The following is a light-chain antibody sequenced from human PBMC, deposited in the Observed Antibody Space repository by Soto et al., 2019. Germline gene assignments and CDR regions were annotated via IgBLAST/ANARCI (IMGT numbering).Light chain of an antibody. CDR1: QSVSSSY. CDR2: GAS. Sequence: EIVLTQSPGTLSLSPGERVTLSCRASQSVSSSYFAWYQQKPGQAPRLLIYGASTRATGIPVRFSGSGSGTEFTLTISSLQSEDFAVYYCQQYYKWPLTFGGGTKVDIK. CDR3: QQYYKWPLT. V-gene: IGKV3-15*01. J-gene: IGKJ4*01.